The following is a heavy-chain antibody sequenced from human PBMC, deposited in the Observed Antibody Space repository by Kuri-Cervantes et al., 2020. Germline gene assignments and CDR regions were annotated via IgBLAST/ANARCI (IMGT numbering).Heavy chain of an antibody. CDR2: IYYSGST. CDR1: GGSISSYY. CDR3: AARPTESYYYDSSGYQRNFDY. Sequence: SETLSLTCTVSGGSISSYYWSWIRQPPGKGLEWIGYIYYSGSTNYNPSLKSRVTISVDTSKNQFSLKLSSVTAADTAVYYCAARPTESYYYDSSGYQRNFDYWGQGTLVTVSS. J-gene: IGHJ4*02. V-gene: IGHV4-59*12. D-gene: IGHD3-22*01.